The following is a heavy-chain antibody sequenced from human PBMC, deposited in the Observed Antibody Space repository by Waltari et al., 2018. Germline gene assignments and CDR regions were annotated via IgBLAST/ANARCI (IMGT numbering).Heavy chain of an antibody. CDR1: GGTISSSSYS. CDR2: IYYSGST. CDR3: ARDPTFIAARAH. Sequence: QLQLQESGPGLVKPSETLSLTCTVAGGTISSSSYSWGRIRQPPGKGLEWIGSIYYSGSTYYNPSLKSRVTISVDTSKNQFSLKLSSVTAADTAVYYCARDPTFIAARAHWGQGTLVTVSS. J-gene: IGHJ4*02. D-gene: IGHD6-6*01. V-gene: IGHV4-39*07.